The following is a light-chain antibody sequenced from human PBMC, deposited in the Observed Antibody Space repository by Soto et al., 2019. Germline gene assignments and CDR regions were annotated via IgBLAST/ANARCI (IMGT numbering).Light chain of an antibody. V-gene: IGKV3-15*01. J-gene: IGKJ1*01. Sequence: EIVMTQSPATLSVSPGERATLSCGASQSVTSNYLAWYHQKPGQAPRLLMYGASTRADGIPARFTGSGSGTEFTLTISSLQSEDFAVYYCQQYHIWPPWTSGQGTKVDIK. CDR1: QSVTSN. CDR3: QQYHIWPPWT. CDR2: GAS.